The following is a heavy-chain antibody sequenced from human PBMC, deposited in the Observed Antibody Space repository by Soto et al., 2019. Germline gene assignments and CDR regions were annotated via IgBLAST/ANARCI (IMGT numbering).Heavy chain of an antibody. Sequence: SETLSLTCTVSGGSISSYYWSWIRQPPWKGLEWIGYIYYSGITNYNPSLKSRVTISVDTSKKQFSLKLSSVTAADTAVYYCARDLAADGHFDYSGQGTLVTVSS. CDR3: ARDLAADGHFDY. D-gene: IGHD6-13*01. CDR1: GGSISSYY. CDR2: IYYSGIT. V-gene: IGHV4-59*01. J-gene: IGHJ4*02.